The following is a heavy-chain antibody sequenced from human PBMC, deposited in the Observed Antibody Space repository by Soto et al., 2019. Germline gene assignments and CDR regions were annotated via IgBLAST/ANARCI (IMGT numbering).Heavy chain of an antibody. J-gene: IGHJ4*02. V-gene: IGHV4-34*01. CDR3: ARERGDYIWGSYRYTHFDY. Sequence: PSETLSLTCAVYGGSFSGYYWSWIRQPPGKGLEWIGEINHSGSTNYNPSLKSRVTISVDTSKNQFSLKLSSVTAADTAVYYCARERGDYIWGSYRYTHFDYWGQGTLVTVSS. D-gene: IGHD3-16*02. CDR2: INHSGST. CDR1: GGSFSGYY.